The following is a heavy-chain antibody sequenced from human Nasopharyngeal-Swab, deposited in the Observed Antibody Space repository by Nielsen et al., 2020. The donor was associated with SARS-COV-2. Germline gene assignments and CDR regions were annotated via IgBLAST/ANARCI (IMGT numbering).Heavy chain of an antibody. Sequence: SETLSVTCTVSGGSISSYYWSWIRQPPGKGLEWIGYIYYSGSTNYNPSLKSRVTISVDTSKNQFSLKLSSVTAADTAVYYCAREGSTSPWNGYYYGMDVWGQGTTVTVSS. V-gene: IGHV4-59*01. CDR3: AREGSTSPWNGYYYGMDV. CDR1: GGSISSYY. CDR2: IYYSGST. J-gene: IGHJ6*02. D-gene: IGHD2-2*01.